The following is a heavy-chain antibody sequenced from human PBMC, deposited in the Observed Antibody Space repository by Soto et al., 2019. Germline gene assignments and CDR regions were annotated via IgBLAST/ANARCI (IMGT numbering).Heavy chain of an antibody. Sequence: QVQLVQSGAEVKKPGSSVKVSCKASGGTFSSYAIIWVRQAPGQGLEWMGGIIPIFGTANYAQKFQGRVTITADEYTITAYMELSSLRSEDTAVYYCARDPPNWNDRVDWFDPWGQGTLVTVSS. D-gene: IGHD1-1*01. CDR3: ARDPPNWNDRVDWFDP. CDR2: IIPIFGTA. J-gene: IGHJ5*02. V-gene: IGHV1-69*01. CDR1: GGTFSSYA.